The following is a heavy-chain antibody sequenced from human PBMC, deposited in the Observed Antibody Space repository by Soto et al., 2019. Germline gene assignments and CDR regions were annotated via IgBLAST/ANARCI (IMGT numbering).Heavy chain of an antibody. V-gene: IGHV1-18*01. D-gene: IGHD3-10*01. CDR1: GYTFTSYG. CDR3: ARDRYAGKSGFGESIPIDY. J-gene: IGHJ4*02. Sequence: QVQLVQSGAEVKKPGASGKVSCKASGYTFTSYGISWVRQAPGQGLEWMGWISAYNGNTNYAQKLRCRVTMTTDTSTSTAYMELRSLRSDDTAVYYCARDRYAGKSGFGESIPIDYWGQGTLVTVSS. CDR2: ISAYNGNT.